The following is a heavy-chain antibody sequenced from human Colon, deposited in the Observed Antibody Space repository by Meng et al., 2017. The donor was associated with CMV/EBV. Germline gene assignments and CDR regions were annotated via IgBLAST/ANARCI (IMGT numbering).Heavy chain of an antibody. CDR3: LTGTSSNHDYYGMDV. V-gene: IGHV1-24*01. CDR1: GYTLRELS. J-gene: IGHJ6*02. Sequence: ASVTVSCQGSGYTLRELSRHWVRQAPGKGLEWMGGFDPQHGETIYAQKFQGRVTMTDDTSTNTAYMELSILTSDDTAIYYCLTGTSSNHDYYGMDVWGQGTMVTVSS. D-gene: IGHD4-11*01. CDR2: FDPQHGET.